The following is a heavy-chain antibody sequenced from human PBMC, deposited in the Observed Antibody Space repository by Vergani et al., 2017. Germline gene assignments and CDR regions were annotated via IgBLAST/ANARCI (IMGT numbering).Heavy chain of an antibody. V-gene: IGHV5-51*01. Sequence: EVVLVQSGPEVRQPGASLKISCKGSEYSFGNYWIGWVRQLPGKGLEWMGIIYPADSDTRYSPSFQGQVTISADKSISTAFLQWDSLKASDTALYYCARHTTYTDSWGQGTLVTVSS. CDR2: IYPADSDT. J-gene: IGHJ4*02. D-gene: IGHD2/OR15-2a*01. CDR3: ARHTTYTDS. CDR1: EYSFGNYW.